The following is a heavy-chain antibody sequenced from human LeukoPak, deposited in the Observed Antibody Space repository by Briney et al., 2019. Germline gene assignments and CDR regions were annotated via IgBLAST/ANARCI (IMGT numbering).Heavy chain of an antibody. CDR2: IWYDGSNK. CDR3: AKVRIAARPGYMDV. V-gene: IGHV3-33*06. Sequence: GGSLRLSCAASGFTFSSYGMHWVRQAPGKGLEWVAVIWYDGSNKYYADSVKGRFTISRDNSKNTLYLQMNSLRAEDTAVYYCAKVRIAARPGYMDVWGKGTTVTVSS. J-gene: IGHJ6*03. D-gene: IGHD6-6*01. CDR1: GFTFSSYG.